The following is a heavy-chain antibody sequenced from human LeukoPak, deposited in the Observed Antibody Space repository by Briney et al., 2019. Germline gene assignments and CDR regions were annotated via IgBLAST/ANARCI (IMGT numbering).Heavy chain of an antibody. D-gene: IGHD3-10*01. V-gene: IGHV4-38-2*01. CDR2: IYHSGST. CDR1: GYSISSGYY. Sequence: SETLSLTCAVSGYSISSGYYWGWIRQPPGKGLEWIGSIYHSGSTYYNPSLKSRVTISVDTSKNQFSLKLSSVTAADTAVYYCARPTISGDYFDYWGQGTLVTVSS. CDR3: ARPTISGDYFDY. J-gene: IGHJ4*02.